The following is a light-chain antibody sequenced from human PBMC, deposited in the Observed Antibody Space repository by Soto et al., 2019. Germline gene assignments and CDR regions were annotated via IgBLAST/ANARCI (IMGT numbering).Light chain of an antibody. V-gene: IGLV3-1*01. CDR2: QDT. CDR1: KLGDKY. Sequence: SYELTQPPSVSVSPGQTASITCSGDKLGDKYGSWYQQKPGQSPVLVIYQDTKRPSGIPERFSGSNSGNTATLTISGTQAMDEADYYCQAWDSSTAVFGGGTQLTVL. J-gene: IGLJ2*01. CDR3: QAWDSSTAV.